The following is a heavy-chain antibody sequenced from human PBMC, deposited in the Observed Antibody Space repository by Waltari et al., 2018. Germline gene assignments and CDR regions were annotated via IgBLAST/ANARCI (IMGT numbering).Heavy chain of an antibody. CDR2: INSEWSST. CDR1: GFTFSSYW. J-gene: IGHJ4*02. Sequence: EVQLVESGGGLVQPGGSLRLSCAASGFTFSSYWMHWVRQAPGKGLVWVSRINSEWSSTSYADSVKGRFTTARDKAKNTLYLRMNSLRAEDTAVYYCARGPRYDFWSGYTESLYFDYWGQGTLVTVSS. V-gene: IGHV3-74*01. D-gene: IGHD3-3*01. CDR3: ARGPRYDFWSGYTESLYFDY.